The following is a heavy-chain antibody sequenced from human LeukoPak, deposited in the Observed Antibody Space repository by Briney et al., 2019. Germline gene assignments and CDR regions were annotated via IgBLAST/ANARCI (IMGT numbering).Heavy chain of an antibody. CDR2: INAGNGNT. V-gene: IGHV1-3*03. D-gene: IGHD1-26*01. Sequence: ASVKVSCKASGYTFSSYAMHRVRQAPGQRLEWMGWINAGNGNTKLSHEFQGRVTITRDTSASTAYMELNSLRSEDMAVYYCAREGAYIGGSYPFDYWGQGTLVTVSS. CDR3: AREGAYIGGSYPFDY. CDR1: GYTFSSYA. J-gene: IGHJ4*02.